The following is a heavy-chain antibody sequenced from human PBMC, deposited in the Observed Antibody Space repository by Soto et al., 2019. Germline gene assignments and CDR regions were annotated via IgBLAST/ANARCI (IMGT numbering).Heavy chain of an antibody. V-gene: IGHV3-30*18. CDR2: ISYDGSNK. CDR1: GFTFSSYG. D-gene: IGHD4-17*01. J-gene: IGHJ4*02. Sequence: QVQLVESGGGVVQPGRSLRLSCAASGFTFSSYGMRWVRQAPGKGLEWVAVISYDGSNKYYADSVKGRFTISRDNSKNPLYLQMNSLRAEDTAVYYCAKYMTTVTKARFDYWGQGTLVTVSS. CDR3: AKYMTTVTKARFDY.